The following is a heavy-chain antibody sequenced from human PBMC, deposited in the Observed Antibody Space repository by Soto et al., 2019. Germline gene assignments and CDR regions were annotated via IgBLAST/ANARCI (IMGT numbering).Heavy chain of an antibody. J-gene: IGHJ4*02. CDR1: WGSISIGGDY. CDR2: IYYSGST. CDR3: ARDQVAYCGGDCYYNHFDY. D-gene: IGHD2-21*02. Sequence: LXLTFTVSWGSISIGGDYWSWISQRPGKGLEWIGYIYYSGSTYYNPSLKSRVTISVDTSKNQFSLKLSSVTAADTAVYYCARDQVAYCGGDCYYNHFDYWGQGTLVTVSS. V-gene: IGHV4-31*03.